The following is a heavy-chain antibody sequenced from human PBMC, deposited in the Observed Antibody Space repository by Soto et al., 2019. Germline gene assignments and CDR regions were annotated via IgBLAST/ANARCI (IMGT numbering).Heavy chain of an antibody. V-gene: IGHV3-30-3*01. Sequence: PGGSLRLSCAASGFTFSSYAMHWVRQAPGKGLEWVAVISYDGSNKYYADSVKGRFTISRDNSKNTLYLQMNSLRAEDTAVYYCARHDRIVVVVAATPGTFDIWGQGTMVTVSS. CDR3: ARHDRIVVVVAATPGTFDI. J-gene: IGHJ3*02. D-gene: IGHD2-15*01. CDR2: ISYDGSNK. CDR1: GFTFSSYA.